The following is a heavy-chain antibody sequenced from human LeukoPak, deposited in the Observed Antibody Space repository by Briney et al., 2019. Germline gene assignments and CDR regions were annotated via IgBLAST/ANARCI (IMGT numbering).Heavy chain of an antibody. D-gene: IGHD2-15*01. CDR2: IYYSGST. V-gene: IGHV4-39*01. CDR1: GGSISSSSYY. CDR3: ARLYCSGGSCRAGNWFDP. Sequence: SETLSLTCTVSGGSISSSSYYWVWIRQPPGKGLEWIGSIYYSGSTYYNPSLKSRVTISVDTSKNQFSLKLSSVTAADTAVYYCARLYCSGGSCRAGNWFDPWGQGTLVTVSS. J-gene: IGHJ5*02.